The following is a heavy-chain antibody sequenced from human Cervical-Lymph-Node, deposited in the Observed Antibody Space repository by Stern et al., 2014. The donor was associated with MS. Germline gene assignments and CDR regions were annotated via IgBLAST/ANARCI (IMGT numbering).Heavy chain of an antibody. Sequence: EMQPVESGGGLVQPGGSLRLSCAASGFIFSSHWMSWVRQAPGKGLEWVANINQDGSEKYYVDSVKGRFTISRDNAKNSLFLQMNSLRVEDTAVYYCTEAGSDAFDVWGQGAMVTVSS. CDR3: TEAGSDAFDV. CDR1: GFIFSSHW. CDR2: INQDGSEK. D-gene: IGHD6-19*01. V-gene: IGHV3-7*01. J-gene: IGHJ3*01.